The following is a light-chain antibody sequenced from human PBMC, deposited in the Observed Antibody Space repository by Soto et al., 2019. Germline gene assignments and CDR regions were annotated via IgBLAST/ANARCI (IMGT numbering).Light chain of an antibody. CDR3: RSDAASNNGV. CDR1: SSDVGGSNY. Sequence: QSVLTQPPSASGSPGQSVTISCTGTSSDVGGSNYVSWYQHHPGKAPKFMIYEVSKRPSGVPDRFSGCKSVNSATLSVSGLQAVGIVEYYLRSDAASNNGVFGGGTKLPLL. J-gene: IGLJ3*02. V-gene: IGLV2-8*01. CDR2: EVS.